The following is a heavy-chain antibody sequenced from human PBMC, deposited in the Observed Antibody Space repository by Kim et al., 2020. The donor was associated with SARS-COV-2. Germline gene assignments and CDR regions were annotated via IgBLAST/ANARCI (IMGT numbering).Heavy chain of an antibody. D-gene: IGHD6-19*01. CDR1: GYTLTELS. Sequence: ASVKVSCKVSGYTLTELSMHWVRQAPGKGLEWMGGFDPEDGETIYAQKFQGRVTMTEDTSTDTAYMELSSLRSEDTAVYYCAPYSSGWYPETPEDWFDPWGQGTLVTVSS. J-gene: IGHJ5*02. CDR2: FDPEDGET. CDR3: APYSSGWYPETPEDWFDP. V-gene: IGHV1-24*01.